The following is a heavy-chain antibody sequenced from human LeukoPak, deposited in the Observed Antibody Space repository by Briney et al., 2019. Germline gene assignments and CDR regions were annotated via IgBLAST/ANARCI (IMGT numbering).Heavy chain of an antibody. CDR3: AKEVGWFNAFDV. J-gene: IGHJ3*01. CDR2: ISSVGHTN. V-gene: IGHV3-30*18. CDR1: GFTFGSFG. D-gene: IGHD3-10*01. Sequence: QPGGPLRLSCTASGFTFGSFGMHWVRQAPGKGLEWVTAISSVGHTNKSADSVKGRFTISRDNSKNTLYLQMHSLREDDTAVYYCAKEVGWFNAFDVWGQGTMVTVSS.